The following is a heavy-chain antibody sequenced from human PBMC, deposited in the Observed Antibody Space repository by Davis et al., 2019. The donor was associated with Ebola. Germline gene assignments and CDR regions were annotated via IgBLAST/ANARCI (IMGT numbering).Heavy chain of an antibody. Sequence: GGSLRLSCAASGFTFRSYAMSWVRQAPGKGLEWVSAISGSGGSTYYADSVKGRFTISRDNSKNTLYLQMNSLRAEDTAVYYCAKDFIGTLLWGVFDYWGQGTLVTVSS. D-gene: IGHD2-2*01. CDR1: GFTFRSYA. CDR2: ISGSGGST. V-gene: IGHV3-23*01. J-gene: IGHJ4*02. CDR3: AKDFIGTLLWGVFDY.